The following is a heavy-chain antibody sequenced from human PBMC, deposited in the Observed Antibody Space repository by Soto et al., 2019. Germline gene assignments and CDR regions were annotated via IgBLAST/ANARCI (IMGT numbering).Heavy chain of an antibody. CDR2: VSDNGGSRGGT. D-gene: IGHD2-21*01. CDR3: ARAKAVVIAALDI. V-gene: IGHV3-23*01. J-gene: IGHJ3*02. Sequence: GGSLRLSCKASGFVFNNSAMTWVRQAPGQGLQWVASVSDNGGSRGGTYYADSVKGRFTISRDNSKNTLYLQLDSLTGADTAVYYCARAKAVVIAALDIWGQGTMVTVSS. CDR1: GFVFNNSA.